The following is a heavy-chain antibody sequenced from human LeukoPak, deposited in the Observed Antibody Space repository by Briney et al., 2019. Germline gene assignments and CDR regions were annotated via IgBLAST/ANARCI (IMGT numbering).Heavy chain of an antibody. CDR2: IYSGGST. Sequence: GGSLRLSCAASGFTFSNYAMSWVRQAPGKGLEWVSVIYSGGSTYYADSVKGRFTISRDNSKNTLYLQMNSLRAEDTAVYYCARDFPAYDSSGYYFDYWGQGTLVTVSS. J-gene: IGHJ4*02. CDR3: ARDFPAYDSSGYYFDY. D-gene: IGHD3-22*01. V-gene: IGHV3-66*01. CDR1: GFTFSNYA.